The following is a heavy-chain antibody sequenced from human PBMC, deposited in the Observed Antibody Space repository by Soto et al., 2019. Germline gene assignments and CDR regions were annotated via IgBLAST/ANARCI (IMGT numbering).Heavy chain of an antibody. J-gene: IGHJ5*02. CDR2: ISSSSSTI. Sequence: GGSLRLSCAASGFTFSSYSMNWVRQAPGKGLEWVSYISSSSSTIYYADSVKGRFTISRDNAKNSLYLQMNSLRAEDTAVYYCARDASTYYDFWSGSNWFDPWGQGTLVTVSS. CDR3: ARDASTYYDFWSGSNWFDP. D-gene: IGHD3-3*01. V-gene: IGHV3-48*01. CDR1: GFTFSSYS.